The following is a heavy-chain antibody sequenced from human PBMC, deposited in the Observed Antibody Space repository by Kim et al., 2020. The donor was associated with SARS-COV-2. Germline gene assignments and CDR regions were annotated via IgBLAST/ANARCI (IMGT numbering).Heavy chain of an antibody. J-gene: IGHJ5*02. Sequence: KFQGRVTITAHKSTSTAYMELSSLRSEDTAVYYCARTDCTNGVCYSRFDPWGQGTLVTVSS. D-gene: IGHD2-8*01. V-gene: IGHV1-69*02. CDR3: ARTDCTNGVCYSRFDP.